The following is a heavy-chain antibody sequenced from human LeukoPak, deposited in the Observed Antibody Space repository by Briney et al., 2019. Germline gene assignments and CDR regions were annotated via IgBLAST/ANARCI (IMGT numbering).Heavy chain of an antibody. J-gene: IGHJ6*02. CDR1: GGSISSGGYY. D-gene: IGHD2-15*01. CDR2: IYHSGST. Sequence: PSETLSLTCTVSGGSISSGGYYWSWIRQPPGKGLEWIGYIYHSGSTYYNPSLKSRVTISVDKSKNQFSLKLSSVTAADTAVYYCARIVVVVAARSGMDVWGQGTTVTVSS. V-gene: IGHV4-30-2*01. CDR3: ARIVVVVAARSGMDV.